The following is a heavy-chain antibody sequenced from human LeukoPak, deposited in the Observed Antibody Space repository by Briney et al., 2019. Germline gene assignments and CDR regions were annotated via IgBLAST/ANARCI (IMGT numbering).Heavy chain of an antibody. V-gene: IGHV1-2*02. CDR2: SNPNSGGT. CDR1: GYTFTGYY. D-gene: IGHD2-2*01. Sequence: ASVKVSCKASGYTFTGYYMHWVRHAPGPGLGWMGWSNPNSGGTNYAQKFQGRVTMTRDTSISTAYMELSRLRSDDTAVYYCAREGVVPAAGDWFDPWGQGTLVTVSS. CDR3: AREGVVPAAGDWFDP. J-gene: IGHJ5*02.